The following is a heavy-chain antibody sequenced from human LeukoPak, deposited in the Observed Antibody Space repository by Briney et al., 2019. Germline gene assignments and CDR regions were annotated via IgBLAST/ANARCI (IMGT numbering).Heavy chain of an antibody. D-gene: IGHD2-21*01. J-gene: IGHJ4*02. V-gene: IGHV4-59*01. Sequence: SETLSLTCTVSGGSISSNYWSWIRQPPGKGLEWIGYIYYSGSTNYNPSLKSRVTISVDTSKNQFSLKLSSVTAADTAVYYCARGFGDYYYFDYWGQGTLVTVSS. CDR2: IYYSGST. CDR3: ARGFGDYYYFDY. CDR1: GGSISSNY.